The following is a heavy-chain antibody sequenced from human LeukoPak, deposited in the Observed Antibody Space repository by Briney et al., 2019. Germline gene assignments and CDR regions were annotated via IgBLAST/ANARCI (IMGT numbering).Heavy chain of an antibody. D-gene: IGHD1-26*01. J-gene: IGHJ3*02. CDR3: ARVGAVDAFDI. Sequence: SETLSLTCTVSGGSISSYYWSWIRQPPGKGLEWIGYIYYSGSTNYNPSLKSRVTISVDTSKNQFSLKLSSVTAADTAVYYCARVGAVDAFDIWGQGTWSPSPQ. V-gene: IGHV4-59*01. CDR1: GGSISSYY. CDR2: IYYSGST.